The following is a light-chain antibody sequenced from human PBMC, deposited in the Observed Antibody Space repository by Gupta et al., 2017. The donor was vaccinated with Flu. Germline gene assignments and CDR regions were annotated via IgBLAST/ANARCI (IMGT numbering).Light chain of an antibody. J-gene: IGKJ2*01. Sequence: PSSLSAYLGDRVTITCRASENIKNSLNWYQQKPGKAPQLLIYAASSLQSDVSSRFSGKESGTXFTLTIXGLKQEDFATYYCQQSYNTPHTFGXGTKIEIK. V-gene: IGKV1-39*01. CDR2: AAS. CDR3: QQSYNTPHT. CDR1: ENIKNS.